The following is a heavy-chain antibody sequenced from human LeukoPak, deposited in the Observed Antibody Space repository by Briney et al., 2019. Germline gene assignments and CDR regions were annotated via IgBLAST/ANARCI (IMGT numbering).Heavy chain of an antibody. V-gene: IGHV3-11*04. Sequence: PGGSLRLSCAASGFTFSDYYMSWIRQAPGKGLEWVSYISNSGTTIYYADSVKGRFTISRDNAKNSLYLQMNSPRVEDTAVYYCARGGLVGYSYGFDYWGQGTLVTVSS. CDR1: GFTFSDYY. J-gene: IGHJ4*02. CDR2: ISNSGTTI. CDR3: ARGGLVGYSYGFDY. D-gene: IGHD5-18*01.